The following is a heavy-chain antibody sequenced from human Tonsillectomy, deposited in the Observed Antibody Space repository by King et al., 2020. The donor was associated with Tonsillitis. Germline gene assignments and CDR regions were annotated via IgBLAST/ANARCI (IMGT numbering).Heavy chain of an antibody. CDR1: GGSISSYY. J-gene: IGHJ4*02. Sequence: VQLQESGPGLVKPSENLSLTCTVSGGSISSYYWSWIRQPPGKGLEWIGYIYYSGSTNYNPSLKSRVTISVDTSKNQFSLKLSSVTAADTAVYYCARDQNYYDSSGYYRGGFDYWGQGTLVTVSS. CDR3: ARDQNYYDSSGYYRGGFDY. V-gene: IGHV4-59*01. D-gene: IGHD3-22*01. CDR2: IYYSGST.